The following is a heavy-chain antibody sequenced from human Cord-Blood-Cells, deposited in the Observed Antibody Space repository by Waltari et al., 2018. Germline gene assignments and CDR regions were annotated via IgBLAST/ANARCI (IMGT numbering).Heavy chain of an antibody. Sequence: VQLQASGTGLEKPSETLSLTCAVSGGPISSYDQRWIGLTPGVGLEWIGYIYYSGSTNYNPSLKSRVTISVDTSKNQFSLKLSSVTAADTAVYYCARGRYDYYGSGSYRGFDYWGQGTLVTVSS. CDR2: IYYSGST. J-gene: IGHJ4*02. CDR1: GGPISSYD. CDR3: ARGRYDYYGSGSYRGFDY. D-gene: IGHD3-10*01. V-gene: IGHV4-59*01.